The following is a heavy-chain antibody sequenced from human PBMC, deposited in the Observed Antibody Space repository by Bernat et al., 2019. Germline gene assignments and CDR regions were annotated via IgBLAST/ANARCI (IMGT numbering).Heavy chain of an antibody. D-gene: IGHD4-11*01. CDR2: ISGSGGST. CDR3: AKVTGYYYYYGMDV. V-gene: IGHV3-23*01. Sequence: EVQLLESGGGLVQPGGSLRLSCAASGFTFSSYAMNWVRQAPGKGLEWVSAISGSGGSTYYADSVTGRFTISSDNSKNTLYLQMTSLRAEDTAVYYCAKVTGYYYYYGMDVWGQGTTVTVSS. CDR1: GFTFSSYA. J-gene: IGHJ6*02.